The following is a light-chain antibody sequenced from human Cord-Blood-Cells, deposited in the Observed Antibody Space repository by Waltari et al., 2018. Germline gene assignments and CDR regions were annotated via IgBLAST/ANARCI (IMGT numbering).Light chain of an antibody. CDR1: RRDVWGLYL. J-gene: IGLJ3*02. V-gene: IGLV2-23*01. CDR2: EGS. CDR3: CSYAGSSTWV. Sequence: QSALTQPASGSGSPGQSVTIPLPGTRRDVWGLYLVPWYQPHPGKAPKLMIYEGSKRPSGVSNRFSGSKSGNTASLTISGLQAEDEADYYCCSYAGSSTWVFGGGTKLTVL.